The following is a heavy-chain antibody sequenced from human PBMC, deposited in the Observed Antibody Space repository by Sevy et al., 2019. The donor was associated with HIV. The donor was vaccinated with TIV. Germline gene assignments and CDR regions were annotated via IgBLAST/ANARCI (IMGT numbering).Heavy chain of an antibody. Sequence: GGSLRLSCAASGFTFSSYWMSRVRQAPGKGLEWVANIKQDGSEKYYVDSVKGRFTISRDNAKNSLYLQMNSLRAEDTAVYYCASSLGELSFFYYYYMDVWGKGTTVTVSS. CDR1: GFTFSSYW. CDR3: ASSLGELSFFYYYYMDV. D-gene: IGHD3-16*02. V-gene: IGHV3-7*01. CDR2: IKQDGSEK. J-gene: IGHJ6*03.